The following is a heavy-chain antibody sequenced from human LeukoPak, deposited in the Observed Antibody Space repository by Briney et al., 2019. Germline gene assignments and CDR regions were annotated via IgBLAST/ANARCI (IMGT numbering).Heavy chain of an antibody. CDR3: AKDGALRYFDWSHFDY. CDR2: ISYDGSNK. D-gene: IGHD3-9*01. J-gene: IGHJ4*02. CDR1: GFTFSSYG. Sequence: GGSLRLSCAASGFTFSSYGMHWVRQAPGKGLEWVAVISYDGSNKYYADSVKGRFTISRDNSKNTLYLQMNSLRAEDTAVYYCAKDGALRYFDWSHFDYWGQGTLVTVSS. V-gene: IGHV3-30*18.